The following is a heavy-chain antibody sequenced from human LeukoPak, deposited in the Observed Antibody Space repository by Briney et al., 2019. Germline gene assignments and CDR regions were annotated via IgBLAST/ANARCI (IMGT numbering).Heavy chain of an antibody. D-gene: IGHD3-3*01. Sequence: GGSLRLSCAASGFTFSSYWMSWVRQAPGKGLEWVANIKQDGSEKYYVDSVKGRFTISRDNAKNSLYLQMNSLRAEDTAVYYCARSPYDDFWSGYYYYYYYYMDVWGKGTTVTVSS. CDR3: ARSPYDDFWSGYYYYYYYYMDV. CDR2: IKQDGSEK. V-gene: IGHV3-7*01. J-gene: IGHJ6*03. CDR1: GFTFSSYW.